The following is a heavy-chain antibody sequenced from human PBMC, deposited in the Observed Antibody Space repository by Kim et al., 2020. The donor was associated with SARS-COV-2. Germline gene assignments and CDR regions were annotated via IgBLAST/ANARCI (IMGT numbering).Heavy chain of an antibody. D-gene: IGHD1-26*01. CDR3: ARGTSGVEGGIVRDHGMDV. CDR1: GGSIISSTYY. J-gene: IGHJ6*02. CDR2: ISYSGST. Sequence: SETLSLTCTVSGGSIISSTYYWGWIRQPPGKGLEWIGSISYSGSTYYNPSLKSRVSMSVDTSQNHFALKLSSVTAADTALYFCARGTSGVEGGIVRDHGMDVWGQGTTDTVSS. V-gene: IGHV4-39*06.